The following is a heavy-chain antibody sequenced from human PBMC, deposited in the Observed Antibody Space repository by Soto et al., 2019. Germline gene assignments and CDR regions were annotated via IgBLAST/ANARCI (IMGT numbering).Heavy chain of an antibody. CDR2: IKSKTDGETT. Sequence: PGGSLRLPCPASGFTFSNAWMVWVRQAPGMGLEWIGLIKSKTDGETTAYAAPVKGRFTISRDDSKNTVYLQMDNLKAEVTGLYYCTTEEFVSAGIYLVFSGQGALMTVSS. CDR3: TTEEFVSAGIYLVF. V-gene: IGHV3-15*01. CDR1: GFTFSNAW. J-gene: IGHJ4*02. D-gene: IGHD2-15*01.